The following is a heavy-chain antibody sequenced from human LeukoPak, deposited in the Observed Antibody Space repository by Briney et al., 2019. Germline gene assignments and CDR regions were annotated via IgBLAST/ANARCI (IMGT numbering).Heavy chain of an antibody. Sequence: SETLSLTCTVSGGSISSSSYYWGWIRQPPGKGLEWIASLHYSGSTYYNPPLRSRVTISEDTSKNQFSLKLSSVTAADTAVYYCARQALGGSTATKRGTFDIWGQGTMVTVSS. CDR2: LHYSGST. J-gene: IGHJ3*02. CDR1: GGSISSSSYY. CDR3: ARQALGGSTATKRGTFDI. V-gene: IGHV4-39*01. D-gene: IGHD4-17*01.